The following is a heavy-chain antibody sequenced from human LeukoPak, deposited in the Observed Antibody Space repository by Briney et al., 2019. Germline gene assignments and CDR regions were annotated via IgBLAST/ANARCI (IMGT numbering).Heavy chain of an antibody. V-gene: IGHV4-61*02. J-gene: IGHJ4*02. CDR1: GGSISSGSYY. CDR3: ARQNDYGDS. Sequence: SQTLSLTCTVSGGSISSGSYYWSWIRQPAGKGLEWIGRIYTSGSTNYNPSLKSRVTISVDTSKNQFSLKLSSVTAADTAVYYCARQNDYGDSWGQGTLVTVSS. D-gene: IGHD2/OR15-2a*01. CDR2: IYTSGST.